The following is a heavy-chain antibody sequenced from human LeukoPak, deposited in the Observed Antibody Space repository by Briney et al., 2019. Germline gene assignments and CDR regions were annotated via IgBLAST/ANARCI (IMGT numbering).Heavy chain of an antibody. J-gene: IGHJ3*02. D-gene: IGHD5-18*01. CDR3: ARDGYPGMGAFDI. CDR1: GGSISSGDYY. Sequence: KTSETLSLTCTVSGGSISSGDYYWTWIRQHPGKGLEWIGYIYYSGSTYYNPSLKSRVTMSLDTSKNQFSLKLTPVTAADTAVYYCARDGYPGMGAFDIWGRGTMVTVSS. CDR2: IYYSGST. V-gene: IGHV4-31*03.